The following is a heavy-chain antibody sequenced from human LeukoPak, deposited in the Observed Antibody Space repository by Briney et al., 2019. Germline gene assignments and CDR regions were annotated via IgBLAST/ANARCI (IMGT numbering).Heavy chain of an antibody. D-gene: IGHD6-13*01. CDR3: ARDHDSSSWYSDY. J-gene: IGHJ4*02. CDR1: GYYISRGYY. Sequence: SETLSLTCTVSGYYISRGYYLGWIRQPPGKGVEWIGSIYHSGSTYYNPSLKSRVTISVDTSKNQFSLKLSSVTAADTAVYYCARDHDSSSWYSDYWGQGTLVTVSS. V-gene: IGHV4-38-2*02. CDR2: IYHSGST.